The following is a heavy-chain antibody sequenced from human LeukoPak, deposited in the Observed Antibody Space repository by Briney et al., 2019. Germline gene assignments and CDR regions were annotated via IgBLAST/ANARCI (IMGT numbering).Heavy chain of an antibody. CDR3: ARGLGIAARAYYFDY. D-gene: IGHD6-6*01. V-gene: IGHV3-74*01. J-gene: IGHJ4*02. CDR1: GFTFSSYW. Sequence: GGSLRLSCAASGFTFSSYWMHWVRQEPGKGLVWVSRINGGGYTTTYADSVKGRFTISRDNSKNTLYLQMNSLRAEDTAVYYCARGLGIAARAYYFDYWGQGTLVTVSS. CDR2: INGGGYTT.